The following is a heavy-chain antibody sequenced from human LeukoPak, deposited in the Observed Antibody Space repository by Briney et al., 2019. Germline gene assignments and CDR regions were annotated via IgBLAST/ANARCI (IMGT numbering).Heavy chain of an antibody. D-gene: IGHD1-26*01. CDR2: IKHDGSET. J-gene: IGHJ6*03. CDR3: AREGSRRLYMDV. Sequence: GGSLRLSCAASGFTFSSYWMSWVRQAPGKGLEWVANIKHDGSETYFVDSVKGRFTISRDNAKNSLYLQMNSLRAEDTAVYSCAREGSRRLYMDVWGKGTTVTVSS. V-gene: IGHV3-7*03. CDR1: GFTFSSYW.